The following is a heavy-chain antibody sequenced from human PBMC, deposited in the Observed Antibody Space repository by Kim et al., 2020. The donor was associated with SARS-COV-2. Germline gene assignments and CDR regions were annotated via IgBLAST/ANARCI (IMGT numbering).Heavy chain of an antibody. CDR3: ARDRRVVVVAANFDY. D-gene: IGHD2-15*01. CDR2: ISAYNGST. J-gene: IGHJ4*02. CDR1: GYTFTSYG. V-gene: IGHV1-18*01. Sequence: ASVKVSCKASGYTFTSYGISWVRQAPGQGLEWMGWISAYNGSTNYAQKLQGRVTMTTDTSTSTAYMELRSLRSDDTAVYYCARDRRVVVVAANFDYWGQGTLVTVSS.